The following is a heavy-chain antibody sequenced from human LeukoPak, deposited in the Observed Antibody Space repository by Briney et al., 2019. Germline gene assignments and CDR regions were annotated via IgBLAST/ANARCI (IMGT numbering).Heavy chain of an antibody. V-gene: IGHV3-21*01. Sequence: GGSLRLSCAASGFTFSSYSMNWVRQAPGKGLEWVSSIRSSSYIYYADSVKGRFTISRDNAKNSLYLQMNSLRAEDTAVYYCARDSEVTDSGWFDPWGQGTLVTVSS. CDR1: GFTFSSYS. D-gene: IGHD1-14*01. CDR3: ARDSEVTDSGWFDP. J-gene: IGHJ5*02. CDR2: IRSSSYI.